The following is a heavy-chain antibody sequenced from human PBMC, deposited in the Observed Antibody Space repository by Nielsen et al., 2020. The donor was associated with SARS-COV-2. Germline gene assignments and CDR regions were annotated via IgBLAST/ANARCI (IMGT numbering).Heavy chain of an antibody. D-gene: IGHD5-24*01. J-gene: IGHJ3*02. Sequence: ASVKVSCKTSADTFTGYYMHWVRQAPGQGLEWIGWINPNSGGTDYAQKFQGRVTMTWATSTSTAYIELSRLRSDDTAVYYCARELNVGMAIIGAFDIWGQGTMVTVSS. CDR1: ADTFTGYY. V-gene: IGHV1-2*02. CDR2: INPNSGGT. CDR3: ARELNVGMAIIGAFDI.